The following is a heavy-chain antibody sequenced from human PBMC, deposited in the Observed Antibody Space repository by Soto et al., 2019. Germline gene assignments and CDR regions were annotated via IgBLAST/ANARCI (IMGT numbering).Heavy chain of an antibody. J-gene: IGHJ4*02. CDR3: ARRGGGVVLAATTPFDY. CDR2: IYHSGST. Sequence: QVPLQESGPRLVRPSGTLSLTCTVSSGSITTANWWSWVRQPPGRGLEWIVEIYHSGSTNYNLSLKSRVTLSVDKSKNQFSLRLSSVTAADTAMYYCARRGGGVVLAATTPFDYWGQGTLVTVSS. V-gene: IGHV4-4*02. CDR1: SGSITTANW. D-gene: IGHD2-15*01.